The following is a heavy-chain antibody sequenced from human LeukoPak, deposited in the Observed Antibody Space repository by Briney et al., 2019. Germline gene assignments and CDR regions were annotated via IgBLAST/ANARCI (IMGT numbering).Heavy chain of an antibody. CDR1: GGSISGFY. CDR3: ARDMRGYSDDASFISLGI. V-gene: IGHV4-59*01. D-gene: IGHD3-22*01. Sequence: PSETLSLTCTVSGGSISGFYWRWIRQPPGKGLEWIGYIYYSGSTTYNPSLKSRVTISVDTSKKQFSLKLASVTAADTAIYYCARDMRGYSDDASFISLGIWGRGTVVTVSS. CDR2: IYYSGST. J-gene: IGHJ3*02.